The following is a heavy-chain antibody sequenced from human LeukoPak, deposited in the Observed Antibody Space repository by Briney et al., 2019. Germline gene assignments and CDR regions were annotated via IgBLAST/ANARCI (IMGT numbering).Heavy chain of an antibody. CDR3: ARTHLAALYYYGMDV. CDR1: GYTFTDYG. D-gene: IGHD6-6*01. V-gene: IGHV1-3*01. Sequence: GASVKVSCKASGYTFTDYGMHWVRQAPGQRLEWMGWINAGNGNTKYSRKFQGRVTITRDTSASTAYMELSSLRSEDTAVYYCARTHLAALYYYGMDVWGQGTTVTVSS. J-gene: IGHJ6*02. CDR2: INAGNGNT.